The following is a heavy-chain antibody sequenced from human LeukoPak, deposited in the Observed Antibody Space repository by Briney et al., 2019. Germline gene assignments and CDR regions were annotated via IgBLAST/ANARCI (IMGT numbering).Heavy chain of an antibody. J-gene: IGHJ4*02. CDR3: ASTSGYTHYYFDY. D-gene: IGHD5-12*01. V-gene: IGHV3-53*01. Sequence: GGSLRLSCAASGFTVSGNYMSWVRQASGKGLDWVSVIYVGGRTYYADSVKGRFTISRDNSKNTLYLQMNSLRAEDTAVYYCASTSGYTHYYFDYWGQGTLVTVSS. CDR1: GFTVSGNY. CDR2: IYVGGRT.